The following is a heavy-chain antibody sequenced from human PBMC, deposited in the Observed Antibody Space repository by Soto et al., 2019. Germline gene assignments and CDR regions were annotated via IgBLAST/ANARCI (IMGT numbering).Heavy chain of an antibody. Sequence: GGSLRLSCAASGFTFSSYGMHWVRQAPGKGLEWVAVISYDGSNKYYADSVKGRFTISRDNSKNTLYLQMNSLRAEDTAVYYCAKGISLDYWGQGTLVTVSS. CDR2: ISYDGSNK. J-gene: IGHJ4*02. V-gene: IGHV3-30*18. CDR1: GFTFSSYG. CDR3: AKGISLDY.